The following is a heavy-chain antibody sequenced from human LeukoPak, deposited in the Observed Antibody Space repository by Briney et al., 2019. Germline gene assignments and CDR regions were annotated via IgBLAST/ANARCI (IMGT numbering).Heavy chain of an antibody. D-gene: IGHD3-22*01. V-gene: IGHV3-20*04. J-gene: IGHJ4*02. CDR1: GFTFDDYG. CDR3: ARGLGSSGYYYPYYFDY. CDR2: INWNGGST. Sequence: PGGSLRLSCAASGFTFDDYGMSWVRQAPGKGLEWVSGINWNGGSTGYADSVKGRFTISRDNAKNSLYLQMNSLRAEDTALYYCARGLGSSGYYYPYYFDYWGQGTLVTVSS.